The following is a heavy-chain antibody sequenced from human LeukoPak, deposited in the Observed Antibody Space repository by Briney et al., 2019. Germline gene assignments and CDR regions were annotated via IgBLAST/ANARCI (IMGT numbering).Heavy chain of an antibody. CDR2: ISHSGST. V-gene: IGHV4-34*01. D-gene: IGHD6-13*01. CDR1: GGSFSGYY. CDR3: ASVYSLYDN. Sequence: SETLSLTCAVYGGSFSGYYWSWIRQPPGKGLEWIGEISHSGSTNYNPSLKSRITISVDTSKNQFSLKLTPVTAADTAVYYCASVYSLYDNWGQGILVIVSS. J-gene: IGHJ4*02.